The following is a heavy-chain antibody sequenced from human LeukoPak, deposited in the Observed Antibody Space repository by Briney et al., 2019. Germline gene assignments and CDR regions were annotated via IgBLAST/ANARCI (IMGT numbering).Heavy chain of an antibody. CDR2: IIPILGIA. Sequence: SVKVSCKASGGTFSSYAISWVRQAPGQGLEWMGRIIPILGIANYAQKFQGRVTITADKSTSTAYMELSSLRSEDTAVYYCARGRSGYYDILLDYWGQGTLVTVSS. D-gene: IGHD3-9*01. J-gene: IGHJ4*02. V-gene: IGHV1-69*04. CDR1: GGTFSSYA. CDR3: ARGRSGYYDILLDY.